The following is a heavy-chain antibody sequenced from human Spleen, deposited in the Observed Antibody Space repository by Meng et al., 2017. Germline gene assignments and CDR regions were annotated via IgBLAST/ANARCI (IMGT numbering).Heavy chain of an antibody. V-gene: IGHV1-2*05. Sequence: QVQLVQSGAEVKKPGASVKVSCKASGYIFTGYYLHWLRQAPGQGLEWMGRINPNSGASNFAQNFQGRVTMTRDTSISTAYMELSRLRSDDTVLYYCARDRLLDYWGQGTLVTVSS. CDR1: GYIFTGYY. CDR3: ARDRLLDY. CDR2: INPNSGAS. J-gene: IGHJ4*02.